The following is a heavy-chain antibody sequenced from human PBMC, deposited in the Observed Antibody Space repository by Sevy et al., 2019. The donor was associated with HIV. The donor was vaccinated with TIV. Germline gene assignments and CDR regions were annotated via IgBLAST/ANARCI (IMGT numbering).Heavy chain of an antibody. D-gene: IGHD5-18*01. Sequence: SETLSLTCAVYGGSFSGYYWSWMRRPPGKGLEWIGAINHSGSTNYSPSLKSRVTISVDTSKNQFSLKLTSVTAADTGVYFCARGHVGSYVYYYYYGMDVWGQGTPVTVSS. CDR1: GGSFSGYY. J-gene: IGHJ6*02. CDR2: INHSGST. CDR3: ARGHVGSYVYYYYYGMDV. V-gene: IGHV4-34*01.